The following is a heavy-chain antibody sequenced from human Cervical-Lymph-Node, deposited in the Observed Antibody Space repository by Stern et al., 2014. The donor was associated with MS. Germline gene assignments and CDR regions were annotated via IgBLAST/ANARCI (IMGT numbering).Heavy chain of an antibody. CDR3: ARPHPYSSSWYGMDV. J-gene: IGHJ6*02. CDR1: GYTLLNYG. V-gene: IGHV1-18*01. Sequence: QVQLVQSGAEVKKPGASVKVSCRASGYTLLNYGLSWVRQAPGQGLEWMGWISAYNGNTNYAQKFQGRVTMTTDTSATTAYMELRSLRSDDTAVYYCARPHPYSSSWYGMDVWGQGTTVNVSS. CDR2: ISAYNGNT. D-gene: IGHD6-13*01.